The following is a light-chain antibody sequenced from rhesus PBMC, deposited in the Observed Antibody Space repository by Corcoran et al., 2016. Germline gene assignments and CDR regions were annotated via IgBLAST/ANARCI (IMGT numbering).Light chain of an antibody. CDR1: SSDIGGYNY. V-gene: IGLV2S7*01. Sequence: QSAPTQPPSVSGSPGQSVTISCTGTSSDIGGYNYVSWYQQHPGKAPKLMLYGVSNRPSGVSDRFSGSKSDNTASLTISGLQAEDEADYYCCSYTTSGTFDVFGSGTKLTVL. CDR3: CSYTTSGTFDV. J-gene: IGLJ6*01. CDR2: GVS.